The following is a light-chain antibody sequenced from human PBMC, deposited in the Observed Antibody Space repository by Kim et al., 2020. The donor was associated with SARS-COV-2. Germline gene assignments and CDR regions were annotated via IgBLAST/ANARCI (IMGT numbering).Light chain of an antibody. Sequence: PSVSVSPGQTASIPCSGDKLGDKYACWYQQKPGQSPVLVIYQDSKRPSGIPERFSGSNSGNTATLTISGTQAMDEADYYCQAWDRVFGGGTQLTVL. CDR1: KLGDKY. J-gene: IGLJ3*02. CDR3: QAWDRV. V-gene: IGLV3-1*01. CDR2: QDS.